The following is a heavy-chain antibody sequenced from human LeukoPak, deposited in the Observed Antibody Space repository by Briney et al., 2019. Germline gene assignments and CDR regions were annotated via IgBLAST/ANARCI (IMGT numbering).Heavy chain of an antibody. D-gene: IGHD3-10*02. CDR1: GFTFSSYG. J-gene: IGHJ4*02. CDR2: IRYDETLQ. CDR3: VKDLSRITMFQGQWGSAAGLEY. Sequence: GGSLRLSCAASGFTFSSYGMHWVRQAPGRGLGWVAFIRYDETLQNYADSGKGRFTISRDNSKHALFLQMGSLRAEDTALYNCVKDLSRITMFQGQWGSAAGLEYWGQGTQVTVSS. V-gene: IGHV3-30*02.